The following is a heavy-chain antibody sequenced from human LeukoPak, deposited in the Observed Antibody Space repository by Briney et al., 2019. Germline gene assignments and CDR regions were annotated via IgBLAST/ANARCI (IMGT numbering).Heavy chain of an antibody. CDR2: ISWNSGSI. Sequence: GGSLRLSCAASGFTFDDYSMHWVRQAPGKGLVWVSGISWNSGSIGYADSVKGRFTISRDNAKNSLYLQMNSLRAEDTALYYCAKDSLPTIFGVIDPWGQGTLVTVSS. CDR1: GFTFDDYS. D-gene: IGHD3-3*01. J-gene: IGHJ5*02. CDR3: AKDSLPTIFGVIDP. V-gene: IGHV3-9*01.